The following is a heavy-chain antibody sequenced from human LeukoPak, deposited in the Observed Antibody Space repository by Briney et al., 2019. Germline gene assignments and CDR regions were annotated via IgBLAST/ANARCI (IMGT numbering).Heavy chain of an antibody. D-gene: IGHD3-22*01. Sequence: ASVKVSCKASGYTFTGYYKHWVRQAPGQGLEWMGWINPNSGGTNYAQKLQGRVTMTRDTSISTAYMELSRLRSDDTAVYYCARDDSSGSFFDYWGQGTLVTVSS. CDR2: INPNSGGT. J-gene: IGHJ4*02. CDR3: ARDDSSGSFFDY. CDR1: GYTFTGYY. V-gene: IGHV1-2*02.